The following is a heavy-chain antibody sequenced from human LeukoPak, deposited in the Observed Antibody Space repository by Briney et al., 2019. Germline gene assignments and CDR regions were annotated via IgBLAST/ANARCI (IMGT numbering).Heavy chain of an antibody. J-gene: IGHJ4*02. V-gene: IGHV4-34*01. CDR2: INHSGST. Sequence: KPSETLSLTCAVYGGSFSGYYWSWIRQPSGKGLEWIGEINHSGSTNYNPSLKSRVTISVDTSKNQFSLKLSSVTAADTAVYYCASLTIFGVAKDYWGQGTLVTVSS. D-gene: IGHD3-3*01. CDR3: ASLTIFGVAKDY. CDR1: GGSFSGYY.